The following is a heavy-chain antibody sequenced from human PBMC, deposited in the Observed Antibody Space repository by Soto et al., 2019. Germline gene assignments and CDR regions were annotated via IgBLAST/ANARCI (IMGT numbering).Heavy chain of an antibody. CDR3: ARDPQRRDGYNFDS. CDR2: ITEGGETT. D-gene: IGHD5-12*01. Sequence: QVQLVESGGGLVEPGGSLRLSCAASGFIFTDYSLSWIRQAPGKGLEWVSYITEGGETTQHADSVKGRFTISRDNAKKVLFLQMNSLRAEDTAVYYCARDPQRRDGYNFDSWGRGTLVTVSS. V-gene: IGHV3-11*01. CDR1: GFIFTDYS. J-gene: IGHJ4*02.